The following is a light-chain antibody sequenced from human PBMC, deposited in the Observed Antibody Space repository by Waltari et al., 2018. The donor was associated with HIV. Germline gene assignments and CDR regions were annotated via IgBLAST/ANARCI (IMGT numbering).Light chain of an antibody. CDR2: KES. V-gene: IGLV3-25*03. Sequence: SSELTQPPSVSVSPGQTARITCSGDALPKHYAYRYQQKPAQVLVLIISKESCRPDGIPVRFSGSSSGTTGTVTINGVLAGDEADYYCQSTDKTGFLAVFGGGTKLTV. J-gene: IGLJ2*01. CDR3: QSTDKTGFLAV. CDR1: ALPKHY.